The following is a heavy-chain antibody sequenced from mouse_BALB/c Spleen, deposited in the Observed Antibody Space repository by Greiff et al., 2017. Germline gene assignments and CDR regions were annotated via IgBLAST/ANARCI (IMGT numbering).Heavy chain of an antibody. CDR2: IYPGDGDT. CDR1: GYTFTSYW. Sequence: VQLVESGAELARPGASVKLSCKASGYTFTSYWMQWVKQRPGQGLEWIGAIYPGDGDTRYTQKFKGKATLTADKSSSTAYMQLSSLASEDSAVYYCAREGPLDYWGQGTTLTVSS. CDR3: AREGPLDY. V-gene: IGHV1-87*01. J-gene: IGHJ2*01.